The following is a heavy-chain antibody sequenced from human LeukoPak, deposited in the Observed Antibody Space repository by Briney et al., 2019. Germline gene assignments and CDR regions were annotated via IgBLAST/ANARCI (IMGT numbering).Heavy chain of an antibody. J-gene: IGHJ4*02. CDR1: GYTFTSCD. D-gene: IGHD6-19*01. CDR3: TRGSSGRRDN. V-gene: IGHV1-8*01. CDR2: MNPNSGNT. Sequence: ASVIVSCKASGYTFTSCDINWVRQATGQGLEWMGWMNPNSGNTGYGQSFQGRITMTRDISIGTAYMELSNLTSEDTAIYYCTRGSSGRRDNWGQGTLVTVSA.